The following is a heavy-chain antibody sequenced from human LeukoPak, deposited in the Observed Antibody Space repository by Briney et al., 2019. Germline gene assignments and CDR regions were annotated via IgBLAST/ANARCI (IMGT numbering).Heavy chain of an antibody. J-gene: IGHJ4*02. CDR1: GYTFTGYY. V-gene: IGHV1-2*02. Sequence: RASVKVSCKASGYTFTGYYMHWVRQAPGQGLEWMGWINPNSGDTSYAQNFQGRVTMTRDTSINTAYMELSRLRSDDTAVYYCARDGQGSGKTFDYWGQGTLVSVSS. CDR3: ARDGQGSGKTFDY. CDR2: INPNSGDT.